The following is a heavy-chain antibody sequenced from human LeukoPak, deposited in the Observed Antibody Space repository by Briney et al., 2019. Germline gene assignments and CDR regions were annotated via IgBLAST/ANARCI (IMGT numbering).Heavy chain of an antibody. CDR1: GFTFSSYN. J-gene: IGHJ4*02. D-gene: IGHD3-22*01. V-gene: IGHV3-21*01. CDR3: AMDLYYDSRAYYFDY. CDR2: ISSSSSYI. Sequence: GGSLRLSCAASGFTFSSYNMNWVRQAPGKGLEWVSSISSSSSYIYYADSLKGRFTISRDNAKNSLYLQMNSLRAEDTAVYYCAMDLYYDSRAYYFDYWGQGILVTVSS.